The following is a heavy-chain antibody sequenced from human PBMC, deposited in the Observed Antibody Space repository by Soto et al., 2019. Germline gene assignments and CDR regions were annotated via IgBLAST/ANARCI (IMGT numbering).Heavy chain of an antibody. CDR3: ARSCISTSCYGDYYGMAV. D-gene: IGHD2-2*01. Sequence: QVQLQESGPGLVKPSDTLSLTCAVSGYSISSSNWWGWIRQPPGKGLEWIGYIYYSGSTYYNPSLTSRGTISVATSMSHSALKLRSVTAVDAAVYYWARSCISTSCYGDYYGMAVWGRGTTVTVSS. CDR2: IYYSGST. J-gene: IGHJ6*02. CDR1: GYSISSSNW. V-gene: IGHV4-28*01.